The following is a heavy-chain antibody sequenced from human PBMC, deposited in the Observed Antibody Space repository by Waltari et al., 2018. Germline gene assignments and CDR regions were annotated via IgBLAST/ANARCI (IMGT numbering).Heavy chain of an antibody. CDR2: IYTSGST. D-gene: IGHD5-12*01. V-gene: IGHV4-61*09. Sequence: QVQLQESGPGLVKPSQTLSLTCTVSGGSISRGSYYWSWIRQPAGKGLEWIGYIYTSGSTNYNPSLKSRVTISVDTSKNQFSLKLSSVTAADTAVYYCARDRGEMATITDGMDVWGQGTTVTVSS. CDR3: ARDRGEMATITDGMDV. J-gene: IGHJ6*02. CDR1: GGSISRGSYY.